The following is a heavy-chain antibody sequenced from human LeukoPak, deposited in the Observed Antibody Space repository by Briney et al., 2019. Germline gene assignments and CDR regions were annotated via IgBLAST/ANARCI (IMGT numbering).Heavy chain of an antibody. V-gene: IGHV3-23*01. Sequence: GGSLRLSCATSQFNFNKFGMTWVRQAPGKGLEWVSSISGNGVSTQYADSVQGRFAISRDNSKNTLYLQMNSLRAEDTAVYYCARYCGGGSCYPRWYYGMDVWGQGTTVTVSS. CDR2: ISGNGVST. CDR3: ARYCGGGSCYPRWYYGMDV. J-gene: IGHJ6*02. CDR1: QFNFNKFG. D-gene: IGHD2-15*01.